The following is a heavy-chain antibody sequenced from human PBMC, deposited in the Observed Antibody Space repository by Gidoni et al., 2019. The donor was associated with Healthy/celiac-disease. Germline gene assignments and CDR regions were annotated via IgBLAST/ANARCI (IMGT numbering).Heavy chain of an antibody. CDR1: GGTFRSYA. CDR2: IIPILCTA. V-gene: IGHV1-69*01. Sequence: QVQLVQSGAEVKKPGSSVKVSCKASGGTFRSYAISWVRQAHGPGLEWMGGIIPILCTANYAQKFQGRVTITADESTSTAYMELSSLRSEDTAVYYCAQSIGSYSRNGMDVWGQGTTVTVSS. CDR3: AQSIGSYSRNGMDV. D-gene: IGHD1-26*01. J-gene: IGHJ6*02.